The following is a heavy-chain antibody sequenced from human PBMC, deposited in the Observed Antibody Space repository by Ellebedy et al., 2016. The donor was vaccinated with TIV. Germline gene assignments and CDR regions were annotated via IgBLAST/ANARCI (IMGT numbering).Heavy chain of an antibody. CDR3: ARGSGWIIDY. J-gene: IGHJ4*02. D-gene: IGHD6-19*01. CDR1: GFTVSSYW. Sequence: PGGSLRLSCTDSGFTVSSYWMQRVRQAPGKGLEWVANIKQDGSEEYYLDSVKGRFTISRDNAKKSLYLQMNSRRSEDTDVYYCARGSGWIIDYWGQGTLVTVSS. V-gene: IGHV3-7*04. CDR2: IKQDGSEE.